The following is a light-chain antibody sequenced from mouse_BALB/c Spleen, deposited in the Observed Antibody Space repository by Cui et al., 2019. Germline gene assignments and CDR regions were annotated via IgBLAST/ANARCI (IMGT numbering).Light chain of an antibody. CDR3: QQGQSYPLT. V-gene: IGKV10-94*01. J-gene: IGKJ5*01. CDR2: KAS. CDR1: QNINVW. Sequence: DIQMNQSQSSLSASLGDTITITCHASQNINVWLSWYQQKPGNIPKLLIYKASNLHTGVPSRFSGSGSGTGFTLTISSLQPEDIATYYCQQGQSYPLTFGAGTKLELK.